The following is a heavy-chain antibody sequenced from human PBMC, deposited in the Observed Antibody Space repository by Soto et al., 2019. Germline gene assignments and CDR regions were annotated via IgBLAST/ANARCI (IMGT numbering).Heavy chain of an antibody. CDR2: ISSNSAYI. D-gene: IGHD6-13*01. J-gene: IGHJ5*02. CDR3: TRGASRDSSARGWFDP. CDR1: GFTFRSFT. V-gene: IGHV3-21*01. Sequence: SLRLSCAASGFTFRSFTMSWVRQAPGKGLEWVSTISSNSAYIYYTDALRGRFTISRDNAKNSLHLQMNSLRAEDTAVYYCTRGASRDSSARGWFDPWGPGTLVTVSS.